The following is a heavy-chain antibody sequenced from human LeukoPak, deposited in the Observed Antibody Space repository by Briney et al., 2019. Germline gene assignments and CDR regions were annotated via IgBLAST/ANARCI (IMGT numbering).Heavy chain of an antibody. CDR2: IYYSGST. V-gene: IGHV4-39*01. Sequence: SETLSLTCTVSGGSISSSSYYWGWIRQPPGKGLEWIGSIYYSGSTYYNPSLKSRVTISVDTSKNPFSLKLSSVTAADTAVYYCASFSGYDKDYWGQGTLVTVSS. J-gene: IGHJ4*02. D-gene: IGHD5-12*01. CDR3: ASFSGYDKDY. CDR1: GGSISSSSYY.